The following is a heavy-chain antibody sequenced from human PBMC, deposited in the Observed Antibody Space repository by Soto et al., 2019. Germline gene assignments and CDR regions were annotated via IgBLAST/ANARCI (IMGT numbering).Heavy chain of an antibody. J-gene: IGHJ5*02. D-gene: IGHD2-15*01. CDR3: ARASPGGSGWFDP. CDR2: INHSGST. V-gene: IGHV4-34*01. CDR1: GGSFSGYY. Sequence: PSETLSLTCAVYGGSFSGYYWSWIRQPPGKGLEWIGEINHSGSTNYNPSLKSRVTISVDTSKNQFSLKLSSVTAADTAVYYCARASPGGSGWFDPWGQGTLVTVSS.